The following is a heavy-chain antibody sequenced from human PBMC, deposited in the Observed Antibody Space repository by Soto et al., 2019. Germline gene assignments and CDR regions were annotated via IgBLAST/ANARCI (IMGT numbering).Heavy chain of an antibody. J-gene: IGHJ5*02. CDR3: ARGPYGGESDNWFDP. D-gene: IGHD3-16*01. Sequence: GGSLRLSCAASGFTVSSNYMSWVRQAPGKGLEWVSVIYSGGSTYYADSVKGRFTISRHNSKNTLYLQMNSLRAEDTAVYYCARGPYGGESDNWFDPWGQGTLVTVSS. V-gene: IGHV3-53*04. CDR1: GFTVSSNY. CDR2: IYSGGST.